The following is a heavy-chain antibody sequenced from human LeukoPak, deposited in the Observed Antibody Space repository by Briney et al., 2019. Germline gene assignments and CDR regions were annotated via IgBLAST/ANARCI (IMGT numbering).Heavy chain of an antibody. D-gene: IGHD6-13*01. Sequence: GESLKISCKGSGYSFTTYWIGWVRQMPGKGLEWMGIIYPGDSDTTYSPSFQGRVTISADKSISTAYLQWSSLKASDTAMYYCARLSIGSSSWYGNDAFDIWGQGTKVPVSS. CDR2: IYPGDSDT. V-gene: IGHV5-51*01. CDR1: GYSFTTYW. J-gene: IGHJ3*02. CDR3: ARLSIGSSSWYGNDAFDI.